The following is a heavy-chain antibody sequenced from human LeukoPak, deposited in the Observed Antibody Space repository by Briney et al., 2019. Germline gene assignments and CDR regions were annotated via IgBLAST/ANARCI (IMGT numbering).Heavy chain of an antibody. D-gene: IGHD1-26*01. CDR1: GFTFRTYA. CDR3: AKDMGHVGVALD. J-gene: IGHJ4*02. V-gene: IGHV3-30*04. Sequence: GGSLRLSCAASGFTFRTYAMNWVRQAPGKGLEWVAVISDDGSNKYYAESVKGQFTISRDNSKNTLYLQMNSLRAEDTALYYCAKDMGHVGVALDWGQGTLVTVSS. CDR2: ISDDGSNK.